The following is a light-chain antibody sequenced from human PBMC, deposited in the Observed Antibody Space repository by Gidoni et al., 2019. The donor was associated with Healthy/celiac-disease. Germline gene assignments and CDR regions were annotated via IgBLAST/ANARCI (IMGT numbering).Light chain of an antibody. CDR1: QSVSSN. CDR2: GAS. Sequence: EIVMTQSPATLSVSPGERATLSCRASQSVSSNLAWYQQKPGQAPRLLIYGASTRATGIPARFSGRGSGTEFTLTISSLQSEDFAVYYWQSGRTFGQGTKVEIK. CDR3: QSGRT. V-gene: IGKV3-15*01. J-gene: IGKJ1*01.